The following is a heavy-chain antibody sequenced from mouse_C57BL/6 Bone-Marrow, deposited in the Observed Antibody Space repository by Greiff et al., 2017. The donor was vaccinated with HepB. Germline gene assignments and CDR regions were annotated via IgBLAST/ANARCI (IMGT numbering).Heavy chain of an antibody. CDR2: ISNGGGST. CDR3: ARHGGNSFFYYAMDY. V-gene: IGHV5-12*01. D-gene: IGHD2-1*01. CDR1: GFTFSDYY. Sequence: EVHLVESGGGLVQPGGSLKLSCAASGFTFSDYYMYWVRQTPEKRLEWVAYISNGGGSTYYPDTVKGRFTISRDNAKNTLYLQMSRLKSEDTAMYYCARHGGNSFFYYAMDYWGQGTSVTVSS. J-gene: IGHJ4*01.